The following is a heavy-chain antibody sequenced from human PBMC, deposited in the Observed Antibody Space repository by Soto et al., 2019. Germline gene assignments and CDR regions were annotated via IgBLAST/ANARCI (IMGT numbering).Heavy chain of an antibody. CDR2: ISYDGSNK. CDR1: GFTFSSYG. J-gene: IGHJ6*02. V-gene: IGHV3-30*18. CDR3: AKDKAYYDILIDAGGMDV. D-gene: IGHD3-9*01. Sequence: GGSLRLSCAASGFTFSSYGMHWVRQAPGKGLEWVAVISYDGSNKYYADSVKGRFTISRDNSKNTLYLQMNSLRAEDTAVYYCAKDKAYYDILIDAGGMDVWGQGTTVTV.